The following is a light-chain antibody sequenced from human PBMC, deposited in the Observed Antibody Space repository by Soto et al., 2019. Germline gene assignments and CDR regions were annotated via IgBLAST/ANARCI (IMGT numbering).Light chain of an antibody. CDR3: QQYYNWRAIT. J-gene: IGKJ5*01. CDR1: QDIANN. Sequence: EIVMTQSPATLSMSPGEGATLSCTASQDIANNLAWYQQRPGQAPRLLIYGASTRATGIPARFSGSGSGTEFTLSISGLQSEDFALYYCQQYYNWRAITFGQGTRLEIK. V-gene: IGKV3D-15*01. CDR2: GAS.